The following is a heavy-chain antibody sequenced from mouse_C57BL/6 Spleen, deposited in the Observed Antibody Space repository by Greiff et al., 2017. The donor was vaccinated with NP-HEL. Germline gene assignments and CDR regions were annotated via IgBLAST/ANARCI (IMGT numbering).Heavy chain of an antibody. CDR3: TRGGSKAPFAY. V-gene: IGHV5-4*01. Sequence: EVQGVESGGGLVKPGGSLKLSCAASGFTFSSYAMSWVRQTPEKRLEWVATISDGGSYTYYPDNVKGRFTISRDNAKNNLYLQMSQLTSEDTAMYYCTRGGSKAPFAYWGKGTPVTVSA. J-gene: IGHJ3*01. CDR2: ISDGGSYT. CDR1: GFTFSSYA.